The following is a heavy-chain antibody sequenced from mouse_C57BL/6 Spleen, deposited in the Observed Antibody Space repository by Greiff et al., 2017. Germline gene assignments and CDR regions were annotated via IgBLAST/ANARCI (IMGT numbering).Heavy chain of an antibody. Sequence: VQLQQSGPELVKPGASVKISCKASGYAFSSSWMNWVKQRPGKGLEWIGRIYPGDGDTNYNGKFKGKATLTADKSSSTAYMQLSSLTSEDSAVYFCARGELVRGDYWGQGTTLTVSS. CDR2: IYPGDGDT. J-gene: IGHJ2*01. CDR3: ARGELVRGDY. D-gene: IGHD2-14*01. CDR1: GYAFSSSW. V-gene: IGHV1-82*01.